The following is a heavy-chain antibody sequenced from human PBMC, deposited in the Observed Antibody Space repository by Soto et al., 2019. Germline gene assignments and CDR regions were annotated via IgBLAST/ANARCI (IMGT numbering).Heavy chain of an antibody. Sequence: GGSLRLSCAASGFTFSSYSMNWVRQAPGKGLEWVSYISSSSSTIYYADSVKGRFTISRDNAKNSLYLQMNSLRDEDTAVYYCARGQEYYDFWSGYSAFDYWGQGTLVTVSS. J-gene: IGHJ4*02. V-gene: IGHV3-48*02. D-gene: IGHD3-3*01. CDR1: GFTFSSYS. CDR2: ISSSSSTI. CDR3: ARGQEYYDFWSGYSAFDY.